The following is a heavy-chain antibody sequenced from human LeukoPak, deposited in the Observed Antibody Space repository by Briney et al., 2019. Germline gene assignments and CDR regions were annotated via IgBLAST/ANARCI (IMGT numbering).Heavy chain of an antibody. Sequence: SETLSLTCAVYGGSFSGYYWSWIRQPPGKGLEWIGEINHSGSTNYNPSLKSRVTISVDTSKNQFSLKLSSVTAADTAVYYCASGNGYRDFDYWGQGTLVTVSS. CDR2: INHSGST. CDR1: GGSFSGYY. J-gene: IGHJ4*02. CDR3: ASGNGYRDFDY. V-gene: IGHV4-34*01. D-gene: IGHD5-18*01.